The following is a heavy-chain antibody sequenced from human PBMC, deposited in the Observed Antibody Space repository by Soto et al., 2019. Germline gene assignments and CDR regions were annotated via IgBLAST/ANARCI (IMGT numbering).Heavy chain of an antibody. V-gene: IGHV1-69*13. CDR1: GGTFSSYA. Sequence: SVKVSCKASGGTFSSYAISWVRQAPGQGLEWMGGIIPIFGTANYAQKFQGRVTITADESTSTAYMELSSLRSEDTAVYYCARGEATVGDLDAFEIWGQGTMVTVSS. J-gene: IGHJ3*02. CDR3: ARGEATVGDLDAFEI. CDR2: IIPIFGTA. D-gene: IGHD1-26*01.